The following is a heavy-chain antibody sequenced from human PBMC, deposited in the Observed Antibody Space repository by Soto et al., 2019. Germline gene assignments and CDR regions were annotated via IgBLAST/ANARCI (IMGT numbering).Heavy chain of an antibody. CDR2: IKQDGSEK. D-gene: IGHD3-22*01. J-gene: IGHJ6*02. Sequence: PGGSLRLSCAASGFTFSSYWMSWVRQAPGKGLEWVANIKQDGSEKYYVDSVKGRFTISRDNAKNSLYLQMNSLRAEDTAVYYCARDTAYYYDSSGSPRDYYYYGMDVWGQGTTVTVSS. CDR3: ARDTAYYYDSSGSPRDYYYYGMDV. CDR1: GFTFSSYW. V-gene: IGHV3-7*01.